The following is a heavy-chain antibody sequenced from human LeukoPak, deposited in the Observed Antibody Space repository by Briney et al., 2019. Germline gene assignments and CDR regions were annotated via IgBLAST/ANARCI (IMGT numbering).Heavy chain of an antibody. V-gene: IGHV4-59*08. CDR2: IYYSGGT. J-gene: IGHJ5*02. CDR1: GGSISSYY. D-gene: IGHD2-2*01. Sequence: SETLSLTCTVSGGSISSYYWSWIRQPPGKGLEWIGYIYYSGGTNYNPSLKSRVTISVDTSKNQFSLKLSSVTAADTAVYYCARHALGYCSSTSCAPHNWFDPWGQGTLVTVSS. CDR3: ARHALGYCSSTSCAPHNWFDP.